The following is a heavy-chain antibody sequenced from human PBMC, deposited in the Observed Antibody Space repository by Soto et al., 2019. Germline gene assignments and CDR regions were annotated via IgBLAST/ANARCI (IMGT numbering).Heavy chain of an antibody. D-gene: IGHD3-9*01. Sequence: QVQLQESGPGLVKPSETLSLTCTVSGGSISSYYWSWIRQPPGKGLEWIGYIYYSGSTNYNPSLKCLVPITVNTPKNLFSLKLGSGTAADTAVYYCGRGGPAVLLRYFDWPENWFDPWGQGTLVTVSS. V-gene: IGHV4-59*01. CDR3: GRGGPAVLLRYFDWPENWFDP. CDR2: IYYSGST. CDR1: GGSISSYY. J-gene: IGHJ5*02.